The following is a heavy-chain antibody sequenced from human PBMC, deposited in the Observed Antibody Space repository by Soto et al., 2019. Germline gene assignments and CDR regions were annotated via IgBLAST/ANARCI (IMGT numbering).Heavy chain of an antibody. CDR3: ARDLTVTTASWNWFDP. CDR1: GYTFTSYY. J-gene: IGHJ5*02. CDR2: INPSGGST. D-gene: IGHD4-17*01. Sequence: VASVKVSCKASGYTFTSYYMHWVRQAPGQGLEWMGIINPSGGSTSYAQKFQGRVTMTRDTSTSTVYMELSSLRSEDTAVYYCARDLTVTTASWNWFDPWGQGTLVTVSS. V-gene: IGHV1-46*01.